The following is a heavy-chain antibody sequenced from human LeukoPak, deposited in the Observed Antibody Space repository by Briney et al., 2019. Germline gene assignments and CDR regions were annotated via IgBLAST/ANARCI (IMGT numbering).Heavy chain of an antibody. Sequence: GGSLRLSCAVSGFTFSSSWMHWVRQAPGKGLVWVSHIKTDGSTTAYADSVKGRFTISRDNAKNTPYLQMNSLRAEDTGVYYCARGNQQLPRSTPDYWGQGTLVTVSS. D-gene: IGHD2-2*01. J-gene: IGHJ4*02. CDR1: GFTFSSSW. CDR3: ARGNQQLPRSTPDY. CDR2: IKTDGSTT. V-gene: IGHV3-74*01.